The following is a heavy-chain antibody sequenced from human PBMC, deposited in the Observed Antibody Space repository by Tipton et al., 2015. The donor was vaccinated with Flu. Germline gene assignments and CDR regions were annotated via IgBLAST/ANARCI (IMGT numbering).Heavy chain of an antibody. CDR2: VNPFFGPP. J-gene: IGHJ6*03. D-gene: IGHD2-21*01. CDR3: ARDRSPGLERLDYYYMDV. CDR1: GGTFETYS. Sequence: QSGAEVKKPGASVKVSCKASGGTFETYSITWVRQAPGQGLEWMGGVNPFFGPPQYAQKFQDRLTIDADDSTSTAYMELRSLSSEDTAVYFCARDRSPGLERLDYYYMDVWGEGTTVTVSS. V-gene: IGHV1-69*13.